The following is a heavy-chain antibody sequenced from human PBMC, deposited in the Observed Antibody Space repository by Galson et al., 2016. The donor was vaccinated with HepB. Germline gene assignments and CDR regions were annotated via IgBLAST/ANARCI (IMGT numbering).Heavy chain of an antibody. D-gene: IGHD1-1*01. CDR1: GLSFSNYG. CDR3: AGGLGTMPLADF. V-gene: IGHV3-33*01. CDR2: IWDDGSQK. Sequence: SLRLSCAASGLSFSNYGMHWFRQAPGKGLEWVATIWDDGSQKYYADSVKGRFTISRENSKKTLYLQMNNLRVDDTSVYFRAGGLGTMPLADFWGQGTLVIVSS. J-gene: IGHJ4*02.